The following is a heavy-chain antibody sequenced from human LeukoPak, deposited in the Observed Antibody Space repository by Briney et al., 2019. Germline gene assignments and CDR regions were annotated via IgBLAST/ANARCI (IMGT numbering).Heavy chain of an antibody. V-gene: IGHV3-30*18. J-gene: IGHJ4*02. D-gene: IGHD3-10*01. CDR3: AKHYYGSGSYYNEGSFDY. Sequence: PGRSLRLSCAASGFTFSNYGMHWVRQAPGKGLEWVASISYDGSNKYYADSVKGRFTISRDNSKNTLYLQMNSLRAEDTAVYYCAKHYYGSGSYYNEGSFDYWGQGALVTVSS. CDR1: GFTFSNYG. CDR2: ISYDGSNK.